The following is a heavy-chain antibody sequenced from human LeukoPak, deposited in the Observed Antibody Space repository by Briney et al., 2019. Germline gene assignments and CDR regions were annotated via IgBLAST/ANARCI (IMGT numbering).Heavy chain of an antibody. V-gene: IGHV4-59*01. Sequence: SGTLSLTCTVSGGSISSYYWSWIRQPPGKGLEWIGYIYYSGSTNYNPSLKSRVTISVDTSKNQFSLKLSSVTAADTAVYYCARIVGAKRYYFDYWGQGTLVTVSS. CDR3: ARIVGAKRYYFDY. J-gene: IGHJ4*02. D-gene: IGHD1-26*01. CDR2: IYYSGST. CDR1: GGSISSYY.